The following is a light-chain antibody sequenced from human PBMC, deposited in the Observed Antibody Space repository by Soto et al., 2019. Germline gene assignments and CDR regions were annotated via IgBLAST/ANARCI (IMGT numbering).Light chain of an antibody. J-gene: IGLJ2*01. CDR2: DVS. Sequence: QSVLTQPRSVSGSPGQSVTISCTGTSSDVGGYNCVSWYQQHPGKAPKLMIYDVSKRPSGVPDRFSGSKSANTASLTISGLQAEDEADYSCCSYAGRFTLVVFGGGTKLTVL. CDR3: CSYAGRFTLVV. V-gene: IGLV2-11*01. CDR1: SSDVGGYNC.